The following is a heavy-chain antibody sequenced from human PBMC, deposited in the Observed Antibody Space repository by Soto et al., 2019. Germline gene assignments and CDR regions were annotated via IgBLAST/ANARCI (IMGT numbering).Heavy chain of an antibody. CDR3: AKDITFVDIVARPVTYGMDV. V-gene: IGHV3-30*18. CDR1: GFTFSSYG. J-gene: IGHJ6*02. Sequence: QVQLVESGGGVVQPGRSLRLSCAASGFTFSSYGMHWVRQAPGKGLEWVAVISYDGSNKYYADSVKGRFTISRDNSKNKLYLQMNSVRAEDTAVYYCAKDITFVDIVARPVTYGMDVWGQGTTVTVSS. CDR2: ISYDGSNK. D-gene: IGHD5-12*01.